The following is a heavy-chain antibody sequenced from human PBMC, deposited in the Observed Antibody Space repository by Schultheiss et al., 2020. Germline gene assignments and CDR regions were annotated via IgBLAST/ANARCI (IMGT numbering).Heavy chain of an antibody. CDR2: IWYDGSNK. CDR1: GFTFSSYG. D-gene: IGHD1-26*01. J-gene: IGHJ4*02. V-gene: IGHV3-33*08. CDR3: ARAPLGSYSPPFDY. Sequence: GGSLRLSCAASGFTFSSYGMHWVRQAPGKGLEWVAVIWYDGSNKYYADSVKGRFTISRDNSKNTLYLQMNSLRAEDTAVYYCARAPLGSYSPPFDYWGQGTLVNVCS.